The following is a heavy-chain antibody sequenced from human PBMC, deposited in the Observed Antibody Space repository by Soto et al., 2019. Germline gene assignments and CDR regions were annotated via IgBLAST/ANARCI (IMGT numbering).Heavy chain of an antibody. CDR1: GCTFSGHA. Sequence: GGSLRLSWAASGCTFSGHAMSWVRQAPGKGLEWVSAISGSGGSTYYADSVKGRFTISRDNSKNTLYLQMNSLRAEDTAVYYCAKDLIAARSGVRGVPYFDYWGQGTLVTVSS. D-gene: IGHD3-10*01. CDR2: ISGSGGST. CDR3: AKDLIAARSGVRGVPYFDY. J-gene: IGHJ4*02. V-gene: IGHV3-23*01.